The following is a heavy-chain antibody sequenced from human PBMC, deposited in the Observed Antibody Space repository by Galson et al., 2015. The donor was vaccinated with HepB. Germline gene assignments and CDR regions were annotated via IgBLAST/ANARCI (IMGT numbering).Heavy chain of an antibody. Sequence: SVKVSCKASGGTFSSYAISWVRQAPGQGLEWMGGIIPILGIANYAQKFQGRVTITADKSTSTAYMELSSLRSEDTAVYYCARAQFMTTVTTWYYYYYMDVWGKGTTVTVSS. V-gene: IGHV1-69*10. CDR1: GGTFSSYA. J-gene: IGHJ6*03. CDR2: IIPILGIA. D-gene: IGHD4-11*01. CDR3: ARAQFMTTVTTWYYYYYMDV.